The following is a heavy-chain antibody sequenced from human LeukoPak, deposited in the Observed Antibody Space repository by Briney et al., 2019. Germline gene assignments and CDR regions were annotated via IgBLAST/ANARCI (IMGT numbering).Heavy chain of an antibody. CDR3: AKQELRGYSSPLGC. Sequence: GGSLRLSCAASGFTFDDYAMHWVRQAPGKGLEWVSGISWNSGSIGYADSAKGRSTISRDNAKNSLYLQMNSLRAEDTALYYCAKQELRGYSSPLGCWGQGTLVTVSS. D-gene: IGHD5-18*01. CDR2: ISWNSGSI. J-gene: IGHJ4*02. V-gene: IGHV3-9*01. CDR1: GFTFDDYA.